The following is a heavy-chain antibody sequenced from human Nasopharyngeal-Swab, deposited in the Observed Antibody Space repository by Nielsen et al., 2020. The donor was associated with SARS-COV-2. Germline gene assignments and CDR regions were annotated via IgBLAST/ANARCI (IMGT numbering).Heavy chain of an antibody. Sequence: SETLSLTCSVSGASLSSVQWWSWVRQSPGKGLEWIGEIYRSGSGNYNPSLKSRVTISVDTSKNQFSLKLSSVTAADTAVYYCARVVSLYYYYYGMDVWGQGTTVTVSS. V-gene: IGHV4-4*02. CDR1: GASLSSVQW. D-gene: IGHD2-21*01. CDR3: ARVVSLYYYYYGMDV. CDR2: IYRSGSG. J-gene: IGHJ6*02.